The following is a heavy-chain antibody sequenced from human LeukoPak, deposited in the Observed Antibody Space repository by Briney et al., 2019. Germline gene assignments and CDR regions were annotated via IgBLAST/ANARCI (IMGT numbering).Heavy chain of an antibody. CDR3: AKDGGLWVSAHWGDS. CDR1: GFTFSNKA. V-gene: IGHV3-23*01. J-gene: IGHJ4*02. CDR2: ISGSGGSA. Sequence: GGSLRLSCAASGFTFSNKAMSWVRQAPGKGLEWVSTISGSGGSAYYADSVKGWFTISRDNSKNTLYLQMNSLRAEDTAVYYCAKDGGLWVSAHWGDSWGRGTLVTVSS. D-gene: IGHD7-27*01.